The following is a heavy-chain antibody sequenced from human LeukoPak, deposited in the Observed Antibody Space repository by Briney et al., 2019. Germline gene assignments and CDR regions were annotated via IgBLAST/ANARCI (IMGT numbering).Heavy chain of an antibody. CDR3: ARAVMVRGVVVSFHY. Sequence: SETLSLTCTVSGGSISSGDYYWTWIRQPPGKGLEWIGYIYYSGSTYYNPSLKSRATISVDTSKNQFSLKLSSVTAADTAVYYCARAVMVRGVVVSFHYWGQGTLVTVSA. D-gene: IGHD3-10*01. CDR2: IYYSGST. V-gene: IGHV4-30-4*01. CDR1: GGSISSGDYY. J-gene: IGHJ4*02.